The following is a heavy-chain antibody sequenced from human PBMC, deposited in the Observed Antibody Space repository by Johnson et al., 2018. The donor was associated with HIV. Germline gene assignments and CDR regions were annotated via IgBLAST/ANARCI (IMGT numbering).Heavy chain of an antibody. CDR2: VSYDGSNE. Sequence: QVQLVESGGGVVQPGRSLRLSCAASGFTFSNYGMHWVRQAPGKGLEWVAVVSYDGSNEYYADSVKDRFTISRDNAKNSVYLQMNSVRAEDTALYYCASSRANDYGIPDAFPVWGQGTMVTVSS. D-gene: IGHD4-17*01. V-gene: IGHV3-30*03. J-gene: IGHJ3*01. CDR1: GFTFSNYG. CDR3: ASSRANDYGIPDAFPV.